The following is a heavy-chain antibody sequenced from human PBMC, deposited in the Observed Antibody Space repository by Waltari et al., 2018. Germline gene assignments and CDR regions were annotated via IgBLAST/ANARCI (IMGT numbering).Heavy chain of an antibody. Sequence: QVQLVQSGAEVKKPGSSVKVSCKASGGTFSSYAISWVRQSPGQGLACMVGIIPIFGTANYAQKFQGRVTITADESTSTAYMELSSLRSEDTAVYYCARDHPYCSSTSCYTNYYYYYGMDVWGQGTTVTVSS. D-gene: IGHD2-2*02. CDR1: GGTFSSYA. J-gene: IGHJ6*02. CDR3: ARDHPYCSSTSCYTNYYYYYGMDV. V-gene: IGHV1-69*01. CDR2: IIPIFGTA.